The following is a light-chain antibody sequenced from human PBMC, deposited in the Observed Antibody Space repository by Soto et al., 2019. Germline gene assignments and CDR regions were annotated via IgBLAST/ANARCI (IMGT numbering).Light chain of an antibody. CDR2: EVS. CDR3: SSYRSTTPLAE. J-gene: IGLJ2*01. CDR1: SSDVGVYNY. Sequence: QSALSQPASVSGSPGQSITISCTGTSSDVGVYNYVSWYQQHPGKAPKLMIYEVSNRPSGVSYRFSGSKSGNTASLTISGLQAEDEADYYCSSYRSTTPLAEFGGGTQLTVL. V-gene: IGLV2-14*01.